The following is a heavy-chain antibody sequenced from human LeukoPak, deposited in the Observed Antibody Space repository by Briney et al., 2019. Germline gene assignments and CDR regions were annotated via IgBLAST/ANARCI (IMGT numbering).Heavy chain of an antibody. D-gene: IGHD5-12*01. J-gene: IGHJ4*02. CDR1: GFAFETYT. Sequence: KTGGSLRLSCVASGFAFETYTMNWVRQAPGKGLEWVSFISSTSSDINYADSVRDRFTISRDNAENSLFLQMDSLRVEDTAVYYCAKGLFSGYDKYLDSWGQGTLVTVSS. CDR2: ISSTSSDI. V-gene: IGHV3-21*04. CDR3: AKGLFSGYDKYLDS.